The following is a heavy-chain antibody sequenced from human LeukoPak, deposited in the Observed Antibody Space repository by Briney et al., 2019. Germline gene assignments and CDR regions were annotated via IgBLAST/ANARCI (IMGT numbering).Heavy chain of an antibody. CDR3: AKPLDSRSWYYFNC. D-gene: IGHD6-13*01. J-gene: IGHJ4*02. CDR1: GFTFSGYA. V-gene: IGHV3-23*01. CDR2: VSVSGDST. Sequence: GGSLRLSCAASGFTFSGYAMTWVRQAPGKGLEWVSTVSVSGDSTYYADSVKGRFTISRVNSKKTLYLQMSSLRAEDTAVYYCAKPLDSRSWYYFNCWGQGTLVTVSS.